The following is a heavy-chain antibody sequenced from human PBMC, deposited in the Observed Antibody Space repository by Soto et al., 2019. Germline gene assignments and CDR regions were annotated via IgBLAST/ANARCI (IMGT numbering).Heavy chain of an antibody. CDR1: GGTFSSYA. Sequence: SVKVSCKASGGTFSSYAISWVRQAPGQGLEXMXXXIXIXGXAXXXXKFQGRVTITADESTSTAYMELSSLRSEDTAVYYCARDYLTALDYWGQGTLVTVSS. D-gene: IGHD7-27*01. V-gene: IGHV1-69*13. CDR3: ARDYLTALDY. J-gene: IGHJ4*02. CDR2: XIXIXGXA.